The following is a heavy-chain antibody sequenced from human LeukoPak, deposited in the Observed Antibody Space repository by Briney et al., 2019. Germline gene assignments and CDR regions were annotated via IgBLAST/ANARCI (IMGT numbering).Heavy chain of an antibody. CDR1: GFTFSSYS. CDR2: ISGSSSTI. Sequence: GGSLRLSCAASGFTFSSYSMNWVRQAPGKGLEWVSYISGSSSTIYYADSVKGRFTISRDNAKNSLYLQMNSLRAEDTAVYYCARDISSYGDSSLYDYWGQGTLVTVSS. D-gene: IGHD4-17*01. J-gene: IGHJ4*02. CDR3: ARDISSYGDSSLYDY. V-gene: IGHV3-48*01.